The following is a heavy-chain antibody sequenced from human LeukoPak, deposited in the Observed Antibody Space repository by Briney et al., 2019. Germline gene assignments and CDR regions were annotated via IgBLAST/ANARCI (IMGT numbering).Heavy chain of an antibody. Sequence: GGSLRLSCAASGFTFTSYAMNWVRQAPGKGLEWVSAISGSGGSTYYADSVKGRFTISGDNSKNTLYLQMNSLRAEDTAVYYCAKGKAVVVPAATPDYWGQGTLVTVSS. D-gene: IGHD2-2*01. J-gene: IGHJ4*02. V-gene: IGHV3-23*01. CDR3: AKGKAVVVPAATPDY. CDR2: ISGSGGST. CDR1: GFTFTSYA.